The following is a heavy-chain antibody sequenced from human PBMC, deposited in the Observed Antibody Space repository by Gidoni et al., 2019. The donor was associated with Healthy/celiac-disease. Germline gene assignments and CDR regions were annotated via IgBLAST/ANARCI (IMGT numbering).Heavy chain of an antibody. CDR3: ARADIAAAAKTSYFDY. Sequence: QVTLRESGPALVKPTQTLTLTCTFSGFSLSTSGMCVSWIRPPPGKALEWLARIDWDDDKYYSTSLKTRLTISKDTSKNQVVLTMTNMDPVDTATYYCARADIAAAAKTSYFDYWGQGTLVTVSS. CDR2: IDWDDDK. J-gene: IGHJ4*02. D-gene: IGHD6-13*01. V-gene: IGHV2-70*15. CDR1: GFSLSTSGMC.